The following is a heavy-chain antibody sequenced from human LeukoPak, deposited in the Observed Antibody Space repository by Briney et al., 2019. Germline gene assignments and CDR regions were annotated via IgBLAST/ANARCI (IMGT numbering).Heavy chain of an antibody. V-gene: IGHV4-61*01. D-gene: IGHD3-16*02. CDR3: PRGINPYSPRYWFDP. CDR1: GDSVSSGNYY. CDR2: IYYSGSI. J-gene: IGHJ5*02. Sequence: SETLSLTCTVSGDSVSSGNYYWSWIRQPPGKGLEWIGYIYYSGSINYNPSLKSRVTISVDTSKNQFSLKLTSVTAADTAVYFCPRGINPYSPRYWFDPWGQGTLVTVSS.